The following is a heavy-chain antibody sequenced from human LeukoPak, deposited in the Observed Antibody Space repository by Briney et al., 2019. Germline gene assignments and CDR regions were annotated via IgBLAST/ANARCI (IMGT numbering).Heavy chain of an antibody. Sequence: SETLSLTCTVSGVSISSYYWSRIRQPPGKGLEWVGYIYYSGSTNYNPSLKSRVTISVDTSKNQFSLKLSSVTAADTAVYYCARSPTIPPPDYYFDYWGQGTLVTVSS. CDR3: ARSPTIPPPDYYFDY. D-gene: IGHD2-21*01. CDR1: GVSISSYY. CDR2: IYYSGST. J-gene: IGHJ4*02. V-gene: IGHV4-59*01.